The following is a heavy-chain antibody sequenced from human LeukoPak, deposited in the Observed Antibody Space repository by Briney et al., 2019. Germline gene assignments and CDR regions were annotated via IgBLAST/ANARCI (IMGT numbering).Heavy chain of an antibody. D-gene: IGHD6-19*01. CDR3: ARDFNPAGYSSGWSTCAY. CDR2: IKQDGSEK. Sequence: GGSLRLSCAASGFTFSTYWMSWVRQAPGKGLEWVANIKQDGSEKYYVDSVKGRLTISRDNAKNSLYLQMSYLRAEDTAVYYCARDFNPAGYSSGWSTCAYWGQGTLVTVSS. CDR1: GFTFSTYW. J-gene: IGHJ4*02. V-gene: IGHV3-7*05.